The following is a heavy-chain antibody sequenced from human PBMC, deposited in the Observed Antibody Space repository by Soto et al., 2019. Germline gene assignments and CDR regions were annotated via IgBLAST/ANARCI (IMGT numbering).Heavy chain of an antibody. CDR1: GGSISSGDYY. V-gene: IGHV4-30-4*01. J-gene: IGHJ5*02. CDR3: ARGYCTNGVCYRLWFDP. D-gene: IGHD2-8*01. CDR2: IYYSGST. Sequence: PSETLSLTCTVSGGSISSGDYYWSWIRQPPGKGLEWIGYIYYSGSTYYNPSLKSRVTISVDTSKNQFSLKLSSVTAADTAVYHCARGYCTNGVCYRLWFDPWGQGTLVTVSS.